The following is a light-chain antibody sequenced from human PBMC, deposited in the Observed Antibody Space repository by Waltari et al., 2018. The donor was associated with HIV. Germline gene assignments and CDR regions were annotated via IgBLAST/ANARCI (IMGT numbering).Light chain of an antibody. Sequence: DIQMTQSPSTLSASVGDRVTITCRAGQSISSWLAWYQQKPGKAPKLLIYEASSLESGVPSRFSGSGSGTEFTLTINSLQPDDFATYYCQQYSSYWTFGQGTKVEIK. J-gene: IGKJ1*01. CDR3: QQYSSYWT. CDR1: QSISSW. CDR2: EAS. V-gene: IGKV1-5*03.